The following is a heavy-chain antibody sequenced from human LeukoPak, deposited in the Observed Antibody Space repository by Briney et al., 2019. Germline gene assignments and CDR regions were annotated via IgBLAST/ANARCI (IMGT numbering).Heavy chain of an antibody. Sequence: GASVKVSYKASGYTFTSYGISSVRQTPGHGLEWLGRISAYNGITNYAQKLQGRVTMTTDTSTSTAYMELRSLRSDDTAVYYCARDGFHFSSSHDSSGYQLGYWFDPWGQGTLVTVSS. CDR1: GYTFTSYG. D-gene: IGHD3-22*01. J-gene: IGHJ5*02. V-gene: IGHV1-18*01. CDR2: ISAYNGIT. CDR3: ARDGFHFSSSHDSSGYQLGYWFDP.